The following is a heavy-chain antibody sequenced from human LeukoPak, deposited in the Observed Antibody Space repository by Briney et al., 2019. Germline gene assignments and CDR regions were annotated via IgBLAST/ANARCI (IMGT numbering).Heavy chain of an antibody. V-gene: IGHV4-39*01. D-gene: IGHD3-16*02. CDR1: GGSISSSSYY. J-gene: IGHJ5*02. Sequence: PSGTLSLTCTVSGGSISSSSYYWGWIRQPPGKGLEWIGSIYYSGSTYYNPSLKSRVTISVDTSKNQFSLKLSSVTAADTAVYYCARHPDDYVWGSYRPNWFDPWGQGTLVTVSS. CDR3: ARHPDDYVWGSYRPNWFDP. CDR2: IYYSGST.